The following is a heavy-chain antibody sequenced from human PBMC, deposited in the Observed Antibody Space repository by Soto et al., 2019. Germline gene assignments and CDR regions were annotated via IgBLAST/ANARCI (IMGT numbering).Heavy chain of an antibody. CDR2: MIPILGIA. CDR1: GYTFTSYD. Sequence: SVKVSCKASGYTFTSYDINWVRQATGQGLEWMGWMIPILGIANYAQKFQGRVTITADNSTSTAYMELSSLRSEDTAVYYCAREDIVVVPAAHSPNGFDPWGQGTLVTVSS. J-gene: IGHJ5*02. V-gene: IGHV1-69*10. CDR3: AREDIVVVPAAHSPNGFDP. D-gene: IGHD2-2*01.